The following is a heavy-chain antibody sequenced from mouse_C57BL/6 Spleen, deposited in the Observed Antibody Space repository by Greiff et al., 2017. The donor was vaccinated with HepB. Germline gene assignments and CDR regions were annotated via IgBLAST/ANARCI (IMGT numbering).Heavy chain of an antibody. V-gene: IGHV1-50*01. J-gene: IGHJ2*01. CDR1: GYTFTSYW. CDR2: IDPSDSYT. D-gene: IGHD2-3*01. CDR3: AKGYDGYYYFDY. Sequence: QVQLQQSGAELVKPGASVKLSCKASGYTFTSYWMQWVKQRPGQGLEWIGEIDPSDSYTNYNQKFKGKATLTVDTSSSTAYMQLSSLTSEDSAVYYCAKGYDGYYYFDYWGQGTTLTVSS.